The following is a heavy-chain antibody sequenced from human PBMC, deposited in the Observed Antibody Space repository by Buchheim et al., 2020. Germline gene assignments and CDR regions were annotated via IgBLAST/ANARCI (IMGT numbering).Heavy chain of an antibody. CDR1: GFTVSSDS. J-gene: IGHJ5*02. Sequence: EVQLVESGGGLVQPGGSLRLSCAVSGFTVSSDSMSWVRQAPGKGLEWVSAIYGGGATYYTDSVKGRFNISRDSSQNTLYLQMNRLRVEDTAMYYCARRQPSGSWFDPWAREP. D-gene: IGHD3-22*01. CDR3: ARRQPSGSWFDP. V-gene: IGHV3-66*01. CDR2: IYGGGAT.